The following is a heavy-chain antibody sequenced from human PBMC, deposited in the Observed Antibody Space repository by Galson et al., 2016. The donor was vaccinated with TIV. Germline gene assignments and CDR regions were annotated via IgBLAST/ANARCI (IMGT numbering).Heavy chain of an antibody. CDR3: ARVSSWSYVDF. Sequence: YLRLSCAASGFMFGDYWMSWVRQAPGKGLEWVDNIKEDGSEKDYVDSVTGRFTVSRDNAKKSLFLQLDSRRVEDTAVYYCARVSSWSYVDFWGQGTLITVSS. V-gene: IGHV3-7*01. CDR1: GFMFGDYW. J-gene: IGHJ4*02. CDR2: IKEDGSEK. D-gene: IGHD6-13*01.